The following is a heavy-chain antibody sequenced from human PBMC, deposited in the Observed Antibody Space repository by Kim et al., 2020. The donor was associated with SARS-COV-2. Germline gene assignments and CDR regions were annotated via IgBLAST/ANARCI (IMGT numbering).Heavy chain of an antibody. D-gene: IGHD5-12*01. CDR3: AKEHTTEIVDIVATSPFDY. V-gene: IGHV3-9*01. Sequence: GGSLRLSCAASGFTFDDYAMHWVRQAPGKGLEWVSGISWNSGSIGYADSVKGRFTISRDNAKNSLYLQMNSLRAEDTALYYCAKEHTTEIVDIVATSPFDYWGQGTLVTVSS. CDR2: ISWNSGSI. CDR1: GFTFDDYA. J-gene: IGHJ4*02.